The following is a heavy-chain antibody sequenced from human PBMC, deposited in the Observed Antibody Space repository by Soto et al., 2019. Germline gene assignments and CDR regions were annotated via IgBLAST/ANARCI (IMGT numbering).Heavy chain of an antibody. CDR3: ARTPPACSSTSCYVLTGSWFDP. J-gene: IGHJ5*02. CDR1: GGSISSYY. Sequence: PSETLSLTCTVSGGSISSYYWSWIRQPPGKGLEWIGYIYYSGSTNYNPSLKSRVTISVDTSKNQFSLKLSSVTAADTAVYYCARTPPACSSTSCYVLTGSWFDPWGQGTPVTVSS. V-gene: IGHV4-59*01. D-gene: IGHD2-2*01. CDR2: IYYSGST.